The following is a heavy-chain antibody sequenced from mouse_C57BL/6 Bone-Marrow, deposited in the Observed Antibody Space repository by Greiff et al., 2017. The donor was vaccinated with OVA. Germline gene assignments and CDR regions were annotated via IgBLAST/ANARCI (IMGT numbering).Heavy chain of an antibody. D-gene: IGHD1-1*01. V-gene: IGHV7-3*01. Sequence: EVKLMESGGGLVQPGGSLSLSCAASGFTFTDYYMSWVRQPPGKALEWLGFIRNKANGYTTEYSASVKGRFTISRDNSQSILYLQMNALRAEDSATYYCARDYGSSPWFAYWGQGTLVTVSA. CDR3: ARDYGSSPWFAY. J-gene: IGHJ3*01. CDR2: IRNKANGYTT. CDR1: GFTFTDYY.